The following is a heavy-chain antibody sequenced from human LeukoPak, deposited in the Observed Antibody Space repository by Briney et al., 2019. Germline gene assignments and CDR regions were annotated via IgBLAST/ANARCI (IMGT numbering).Heavy chain of an antibody. CDR3: ARGGVGATTYYFDY. CDR2: INHSGST. J-gene: IGHJ4*02. Sequence: SETLSLTCAVYGGSFSGYYWSWIRHPPGRGLEWIGEINHSGSTNYNPSLKSRVTISVDTSKNQFSLKLSSVTAADTAVYYCARGGVGATTYYFDYWGQGTLVTVSS. CDR1: GGSFSGYY. V-gene: IGHV4-34*01. D-gene: IGHD1-26*01.